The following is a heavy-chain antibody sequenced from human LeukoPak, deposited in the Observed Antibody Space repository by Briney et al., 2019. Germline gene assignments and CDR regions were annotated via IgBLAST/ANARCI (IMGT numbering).Heavy chain of an antibody. J-gene: IGHJ4*02. CDR1: GFTFNKYT. V-gene: IGHV3-23*01. CDR2: ISAGGGNT. CDR3: AKDRVPDGIWSLDY. D-gene: IGHD2-15*01. Sequence: GGSLRLSCAASGFTFNKYTMNWVRQAPGKGLEWVSGISAGGGNTFYADSVKGRFTISRDNSRNTVFLQMNSLRVEDTAVHYCAKDRVPDGIWSLDYWGQGSLVAVSS.